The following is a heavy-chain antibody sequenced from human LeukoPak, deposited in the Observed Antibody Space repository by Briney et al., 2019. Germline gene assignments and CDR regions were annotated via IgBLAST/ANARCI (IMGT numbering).Heavy chain of an antibody. V-gene: IGHV3-23*01. CDR2: ISGSGGST. Sequence: TGGSLRLSCAASGFTFSSYAMSWVRQAPGKGQEWVSAISGSGGSTYYADSVKGRFTISRDNSKNTLYLQMNSLRAEDTAVYYCASPPRGYCSGGSCNGGDYWGQGTLVTVSS. CDR3: ASPPRGYCSGGSCNGGDY. CDR1: GFTFSSYA. D-gene: IGHD2-15*01. J-gene: IGHJ4*02.